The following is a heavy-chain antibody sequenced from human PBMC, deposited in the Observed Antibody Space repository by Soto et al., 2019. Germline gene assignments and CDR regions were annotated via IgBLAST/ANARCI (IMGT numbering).Heavy chain of an antibody. V-gene: IGHV3-74*01. J-gene: IGHJ6*02. CDR1: GITFSGYW. CDR2: INSDGSST. D-gene: IGHD3-3*01. CDR3: AREGRGFLEWLIPYGMDV. Sequence: PGGSLRLSCAASGITFSGYWMHWVRQAPGKGLVWVSRINSDGSSTSYADSVKGRFTISRDNAKNTLYLQMSSLRAEDTAVYYCAREGRGFLEWLIPYGMDVWGQGTTVTVSS.